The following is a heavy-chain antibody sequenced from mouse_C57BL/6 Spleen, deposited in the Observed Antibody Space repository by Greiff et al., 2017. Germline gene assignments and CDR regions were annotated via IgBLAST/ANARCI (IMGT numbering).Heavy chain of an antibody. CDR3: ATSDFDY. CDR2: IYPCDGYT. J-gene: IGHJ2*01. Sequence: QVQLKQSGAELVKPGTSVKLSCKASGYTFTSYWMQWVKQRPGQGLGWIGEIYPCDGYTNYKRKFKGKATLNVDTSSSTAYMQLSSLTSEDAAVYSCATSDFDYWGQGTTLTVSS. V-gene: IGHV1-50*01. CDR1: GYTFTSYW.